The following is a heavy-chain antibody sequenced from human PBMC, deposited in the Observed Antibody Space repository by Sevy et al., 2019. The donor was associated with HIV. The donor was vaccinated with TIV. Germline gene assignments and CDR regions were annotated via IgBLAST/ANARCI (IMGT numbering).Heavy chain of an antibody. CDR3: ASLDPGLLDY. CDR2: IKQDGSEK. D-gene: IGHD2-15*01. CDR1: GFTFSSYW. J-gene: IGHJ4*02. Sequence: GGSLRLSCAASGFTFSSYWMSWVRQAPGKGLEWVANIKQDGSEKYYVHSVKGRFTISRDNAKNSLYLQMNSLRAEDTAVYYSASLDPGLLDYWGQGTLVTVSS. V-gene: IGHV3-7*01.